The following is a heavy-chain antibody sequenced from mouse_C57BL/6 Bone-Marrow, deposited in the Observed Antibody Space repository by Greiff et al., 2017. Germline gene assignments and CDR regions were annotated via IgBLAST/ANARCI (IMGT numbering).Heavy chain of an antibody. CDR3: TRSFYDY. V-gene: IGHV1-5*01. J-gene: IGHJ3*01. D-gene: IGHD2-3*01. CDR1: GYTFTSYW. Sequence: EVQLQQSGTVLARPGASVKMSCTTSGYTFTSYWMHWVKQRPGQGLEWIGAIYPGNSDTSYNQKFKGKAKLTAVTSASTAYMELSSLTNEDSAVYYCTRSFYDYWGQGTLVTVSA. CDR2: IYPGNSDT.